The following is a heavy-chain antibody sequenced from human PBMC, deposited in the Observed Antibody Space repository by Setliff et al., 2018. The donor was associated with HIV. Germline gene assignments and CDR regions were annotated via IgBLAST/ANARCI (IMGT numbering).Heavy chain of an antibody. Sequence: GGSLRLSCAASGFTFSDYYMSWIRQAPGKGLEWVSYISSRGSTIYYADSVKGRCTISRDNAKNSLYLQMNTLKAEDTAVYYCARPNYYDSSGSFDYWGQGTLVTVSS. CDR3: ARPNYYDSSGSFDY. D-gene: IGHD3-22*01. J-gene: IGHJ4*02. CDR1: GFTFSDYY. CDR2: ISSRGSTI. V-gene: IGHV3-11*04.